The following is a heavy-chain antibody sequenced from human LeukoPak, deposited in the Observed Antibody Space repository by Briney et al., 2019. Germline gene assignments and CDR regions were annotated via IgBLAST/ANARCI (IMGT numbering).Heavy chain of an antibody. V-gene: IGHV4-30-2*01. D-gene: IGHD3-10*01. J-gene: IGHJ4*02. CDR3: AREVVRGVYFDY. CDR1: GDSISSYS. Sequence: SETLSLTCTVSGDSISSYSWSWIRQPPGKGLEWIGYIYHSGSTYYNPSLKSRVTISVDRSKNQFSLKLSSVTAADTAVYYCAREVVRGVYFDYWGQGTLVTVSS. CDR2: IYHSGST.